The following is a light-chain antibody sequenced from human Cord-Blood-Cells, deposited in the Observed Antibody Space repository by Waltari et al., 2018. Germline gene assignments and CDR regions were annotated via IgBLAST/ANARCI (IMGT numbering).Light chain of an antibody. CDR1: QGISSY. J-gene: IGKJ1*01. CDR3: QQYYSYPWT. Sequence: AIRMTKSPSSLSASTVDRVTITCRASQGISSYLACYQQKPGKAPKLLIYAASTLQSGVPSRFSGSESGTDFTLTISCLQSEDFATYYCQQYYSYPWTFGQGTKVEIK. CDR2: AAS. V-gene: IGKV1-8*01.